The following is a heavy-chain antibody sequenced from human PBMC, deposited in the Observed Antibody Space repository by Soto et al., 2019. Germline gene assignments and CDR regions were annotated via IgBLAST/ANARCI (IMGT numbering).Heavy chain of an antibody. CDR1: GFTFSSYG. CDR2: ISYDGSNK. CDR3: ARDMGLTIAGTLHYYGMDV. J-gene: IGHJ6*02. Sequence: GGSLRLSCAASGFTFSSYGMHWVRQAPGKGLEWVAVISYDGSNKYYADSVKGRFTISRDNAKNSLYLQMNSLRDEDTAVYYCARDMGLTIAGTLHYYGMDVWGQGTTVTVSS. V-gene: IGHV3-30*03. D-gene: IGHD6-19*01.